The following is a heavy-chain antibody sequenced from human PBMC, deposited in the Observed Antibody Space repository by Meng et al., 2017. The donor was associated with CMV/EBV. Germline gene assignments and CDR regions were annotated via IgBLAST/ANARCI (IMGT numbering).Heavy chain of an antibody. CDR1: GYTFTSYG. CDR2: ISAYNGNT. D-gene: IGHD3-3*01. V-gene: IGHV1-18*01. Sequence: ASVKVSCKASGYTFTSYGISWVRQAPGQGLEWMGWISAYNGNTNYAQKLQGRVTMTTDTSTSTAYMELRSLRSDDTAVYYCARASYDFWSGYYSLYFDYWGQGTLVTVSS. CDR3: ARASYDFWSGYYSLYFDY. J-gene: IGHJ4*02.